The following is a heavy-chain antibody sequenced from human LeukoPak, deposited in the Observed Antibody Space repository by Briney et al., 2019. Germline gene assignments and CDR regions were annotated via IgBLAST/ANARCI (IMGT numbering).Heavy chain of an antibody. V-gene: IGHV3-7*01. CDR3: ARDGAMIRFGGQDV. D-gene: IGHD3-16*01. Sequence: GGSLRLSCAASGFTFSNYWMRWVRQAPGKGLEWVANMNRYRSDKNYVDSIKGRFTISRDNAANSLYLQMNSLRVEDTAVYYCARDGAMIRFGGQDVWGQGTTVIVS. CDR2: MNRYRSDK. CDR1: GFTFSNYW. J-gene: IGHJ6*02.